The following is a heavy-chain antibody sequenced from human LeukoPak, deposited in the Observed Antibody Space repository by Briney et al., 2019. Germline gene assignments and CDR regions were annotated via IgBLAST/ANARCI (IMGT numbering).Heavy chain of an antibody. Sequence: GGSLRLSCAASAFTFSNFWLNWVRPAPGKGLEWVASIKEDESEKYYVDSVKGRFTISRDNAKNSLYLQMNTQRAEDTAVYYCLRDRGYSNYDCWGQGTLVTVSS. CDR2: IKEDESEK. V-gene: IGHV3-7*01. J-gene: IGHJ4*02. CDR1: AFTFSNFW. CDR3: LRDRGYSNYDC. D-gene: IGHD6-13*01.